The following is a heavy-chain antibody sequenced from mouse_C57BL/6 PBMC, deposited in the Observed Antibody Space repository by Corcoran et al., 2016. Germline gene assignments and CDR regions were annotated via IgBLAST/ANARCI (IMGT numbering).Heavy chain of an antibody. Sequence: QVQLQQSGPELVKPGASVKISCKASGYTFTDYYINWVKQRPGQGLEWIGWIFPGSGSTYYHEKFKGKATLTVDKSSSTAYMLLSSLTSEDSAVYFCASPTTVVADWYFDVWGTGTTVTVSS. CDR3: ASPTTVVADWYFDV. J-gene: IGHJ1*03. CDR1: GYTFTDYY. D-gene: IGHD1-1*01. CDR2: IFPGSGST. V-gene: IGHV1-75*01.